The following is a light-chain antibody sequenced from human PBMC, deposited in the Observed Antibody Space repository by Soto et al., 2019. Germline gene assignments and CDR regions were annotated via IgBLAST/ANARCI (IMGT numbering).Light chain of an antibody. CDR3: GSYTSISSLGV. CDR1: SSDVGSYNL. V-gene: IGLV2-14*02. J-gene: IGLJ1*01. Sequence: QSALTQPASVSGSPGQSITISCTGTSSDVGSYNLVSWYQQHPGKAPKLIVFEVSNRPSGVSDRFSGSKSGNTASLTISGLQTEDEANYYCGSYTSISSLGVFGTGTKLTVL. CDR2: EVS.